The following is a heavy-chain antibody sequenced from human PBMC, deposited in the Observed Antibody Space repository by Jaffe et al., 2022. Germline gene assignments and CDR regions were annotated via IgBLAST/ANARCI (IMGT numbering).Heavy chain of an antibody. J-gene: IGHJ3*02. CDR2: INPNSGGT. D-gene: IGHD6-19*01. Sequence: QVQLVQSGAEVKKPGASVKVSCKASGYTFTGYYMHWVRQAPGQGLEWMGRINPNSGGTNYAQKFQGRVTMTRDTSISTAYMELSRLRSDDTAVYYCARVGLKFVQWLSRGAFDIWGQGTMVTVSS. V-gene: IGHV1-2*06. CDR3: ARVGLKFVQWLSRGAFDI. CDR1: GYTFTGYY.